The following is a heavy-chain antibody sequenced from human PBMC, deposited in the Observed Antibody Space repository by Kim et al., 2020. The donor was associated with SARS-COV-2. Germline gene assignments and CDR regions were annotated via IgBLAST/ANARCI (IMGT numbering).Heavy chain of an antibody. J-gene: IGHJ1*01. D-gene: IGHD2-21*02. Sequence: SETLSLTCDVSGASISDGTQYWGWIRQPPGKGLEWIGNIHYSGTTYYNPSLKSRVTISVDTSKNQFSLNLNSVTAADMAVYYCVRLGGDWYCPPGNWGQG. CDR2: IHYSGTT. V-gene: IGHV4-39*01. CDR3: VRLGGDWYCPPGN. CDR1: GASISDGTQY.